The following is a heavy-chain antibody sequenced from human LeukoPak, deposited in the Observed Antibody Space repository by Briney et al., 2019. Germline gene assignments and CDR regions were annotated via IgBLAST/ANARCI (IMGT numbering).Heavy chain of an antibody. CDR1: GFTFSSCS. CDR2: ISSSSSTI. D-gene: IGHD6-13*01. V-gene: IGHV3-48*04. CDR3: ARGQGGSSWLAFDY. Sequence: GGSLRLSCAASGFTFSSCSMNWVRQAPGKGLEWVSYISSSSSTIYYADSVKGRFTISRDNAKNSLYLQMNSLRAEDTAVYYCARGQGGSSWLAFDYWGQGTLVTVSS. J-gene: IGHJ4*02.